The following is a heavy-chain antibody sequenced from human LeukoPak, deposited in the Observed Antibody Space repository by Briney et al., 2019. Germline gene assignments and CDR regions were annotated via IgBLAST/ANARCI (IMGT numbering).Heavy chain of an antibody. J-gene: IGHJ4*02. D-gene: IGHD3-10*01. CDR1: VFTFTSSA. CDR2: IVNGSGNT. Sequence: SVKVSRKASVFTFTSSAMQWVRQARGHRLEWKGWIVNGSGNTNYAQKFQERVTITRDMSTSTAYMELSSLRSEGTAEYYCAAVTYGSRWYMSYWGQGTLVNVSS. CDR3: AAVTYGSRWYMSY. V-gene: IGHV1-58*02.